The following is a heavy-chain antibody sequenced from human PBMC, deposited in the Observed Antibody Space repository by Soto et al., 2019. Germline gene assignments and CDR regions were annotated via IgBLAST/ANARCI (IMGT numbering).Heavy chain of an antibody. D-gene: IGHD2-2*01. J-gene: IGHJ5*02. CDR1: GGSFSGYY. CDR3: ARRGRIVVVPAGASWSDP. Sequence: SEALSLTCAVYGGSFSGYYWSWIRQPPGKGLEWIGEINHSGSTSYNPSLKSRVTISVDTSKNQFSLKLSSVTAADTAVYYCARRGRIVVVPAGASWSDPWGQATLGTVSS. CDR2: INHSGST. V-gene: IGHV4-34*01.